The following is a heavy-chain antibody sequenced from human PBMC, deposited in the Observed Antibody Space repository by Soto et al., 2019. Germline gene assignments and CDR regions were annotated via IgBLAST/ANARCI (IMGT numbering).Heavy chain of an antibody. CDR2: INHSGST. Sequence: PSDTLSLTCAVYGGSFSGYYWTWIRQPPGTGLEWIGEINHSGSTNYNPSLKSRVTISVDTSKNQFSLKLSSVTAADTAVYYCARGFDSGKFYAFESWGQGTQVTVSS. J-gene: IGHJ4*02. CDR3: ARGFDSGKFYAFES. V-gene: IGHV4-34*01. CDR1: GGSFSGYY. D-gene: IGHD1-26*01.